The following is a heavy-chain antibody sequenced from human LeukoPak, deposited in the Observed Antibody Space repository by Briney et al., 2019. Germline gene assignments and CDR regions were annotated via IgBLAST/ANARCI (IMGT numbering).Heavy chain of an antibody. CDR3: AKDPTLYYDSSGYYNY. Sequence: GGSLRLSCAASGFTFSSYWMSWVRQAPGKGLEWVSAISGSGGSTYYADSVKGRFTISRDNSKNTLYLQMNSLRAEDTAVYYCAKDPTLYYDSSGYYNYWGQGTLVTVSS. CDR2: ISGSGGST. CDR1: GFTFSSYW. J-gene: IGHJ4*02. D-gene: IGHD3-22*01. V-gene: IGHV3-23*01.